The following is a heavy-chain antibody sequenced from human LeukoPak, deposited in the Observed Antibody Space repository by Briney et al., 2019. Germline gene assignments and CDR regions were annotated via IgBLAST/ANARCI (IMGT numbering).Heavy chain of an antibody. Sequence: GGSLRLSCAASGFTLSSNAMHWVRQAPGKGLEWVAVISYDGSNKYYADSVKGRFTISRDSSKNTLYLQMNSLRAEDTAVYYCAREMATTDTFDYWGQGALVTVSS. D-gene: IGHD5-24*01. V-gene: IGHV3-30-3*01. CDR2: ISYDGSNK. J-gene: IGHJ4*02. CDR1: GFTLSSNA. CDR3: AREMATTDTFDY.